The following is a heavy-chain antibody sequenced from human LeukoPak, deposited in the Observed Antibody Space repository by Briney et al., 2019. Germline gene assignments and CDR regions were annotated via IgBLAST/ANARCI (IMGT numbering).Heavy chain of an antibody. D-gene: IGHD3-16*02. Sequence: SVKVSCKVSGGTFRNYPIHWLRQASGQGLEWMGGIIPGLGTATYAQKFQGRVTFTADDSSTTAYMELSSLRSEDTAVYYCARDYVWGSYRFDAFDIWGQGTMVTVSS. CDR1: GGTFRNYP. CDR2: IIPGLGTA. CDR3: ARDYVWGSYRFDAFDI. J-gene: IGHJ3*02. V-gene: IGHV1-69*13.